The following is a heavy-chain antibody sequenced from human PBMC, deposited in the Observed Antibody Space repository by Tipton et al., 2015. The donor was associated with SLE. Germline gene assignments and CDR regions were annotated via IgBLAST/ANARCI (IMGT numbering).Heavy chain of an antibody. D-gene: IGHD2/OR15-2a*01. CDR1: GGSISSSSYY. CDR2: IYYSGST. Sequence: LSLTCTVSGGSISSSSYYWGWIRQPPGKGLEWIGTIYYSGSTFYNPSLKSRVTISVDTSKKQISLKLNSVTAADTAVYYCARRFYHAFNIWGQGTMVTVSS. CDR3: ARRFYHAFNI. V-gene: IGHV4-39*01. J-gene: IGHJ3*02.